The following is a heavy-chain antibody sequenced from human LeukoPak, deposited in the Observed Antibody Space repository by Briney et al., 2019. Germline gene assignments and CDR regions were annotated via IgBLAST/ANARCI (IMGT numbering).Heavy chain of an antibody. CDR2: IYYSGST. V-gene: IGHV4-39*01. Sequence: PSETLSLTCTASGGSISSSSYYWGWIRQPPGKGLEWIGSIYYSGSTYYNPSLKSRVTISVDTSKNQFSLKLSSVTAADTAVYYCARLSVIAAAGTEYFDYWGQGTLVTVSS. CDR3: ARLSVIAAAGTEYFDY. CDR1: GGSISSSSYY. J-gene: IGHJ4*02. D-gene: IGHD6-13*01.